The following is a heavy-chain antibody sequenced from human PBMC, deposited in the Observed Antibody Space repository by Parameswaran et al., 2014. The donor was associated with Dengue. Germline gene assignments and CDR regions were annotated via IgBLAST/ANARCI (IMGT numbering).Heavy chain of an antibody. D-gene: IGHD3-10*01. V-gene: IGHV1-69*15. CDR2: IIPIFGTA. CDR3: ARDSYGSGAGWDY. Sequence: ISNARLVRQAPGQGLEWMGRIIPIFGTANYAQKFQGRVTITADESTSTAYMELSSLRSEDTAVYYCARDSYGSGAGWDYWGQGTLVTVSS. J-gene: IGHJ4*02. CDR1: ISNA.